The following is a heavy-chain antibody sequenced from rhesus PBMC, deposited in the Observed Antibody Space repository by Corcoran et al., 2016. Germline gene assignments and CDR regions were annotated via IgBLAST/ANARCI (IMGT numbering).Heavy chain of an antibody. CDR3: ARAKGAFDF. CDR2: IDSSNWNT. J-gene: IGHJ3*01. Sequence: QVQLQESGPGLLKPSETLSLTCAVSGGSISGGSGWGWIRQPPGRGLEWIGSIDSSNWNTSYNPHLKCRVTISPDTSKNQSSRKLSSVSAADTSVYYCARAKGAFDFWGQGLRVTVSS. CDR1: GGSISGGSG. V-gene: IGHV4S7*01.